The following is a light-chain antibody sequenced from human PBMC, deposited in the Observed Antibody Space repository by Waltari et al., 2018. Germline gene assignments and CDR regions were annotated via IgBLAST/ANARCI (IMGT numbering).Light chain of an antibody. V-gene: IGKV3-15*01. CDR2: GAS. CDR1: QSVSSN. Sequence: EIVMTQSPATLSVSPGERATLSCRASQSVSSNLAWYQQKPGQAPRPLIYGAWYQQKPGQAPRLLIYGASTMATGIPARFSGSGSGTEFTLTISSLQSEDFAVYYCQQYNNWPPEGTFGQGTKVEIK. J-gene: IGKJ1*01. CDR3: QQYNNWPPEGT.